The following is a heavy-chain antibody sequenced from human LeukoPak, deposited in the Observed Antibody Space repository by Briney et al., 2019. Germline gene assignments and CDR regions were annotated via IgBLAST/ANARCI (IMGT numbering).Heavy chain of an antibody. Sequence: LRLSXAASGXTFSSYAMSWVRQAPGKGLEWVSAISGSGGSTYYADSVKGRFTISRDNSKNTLYLQMNSLRAEDTAVYYCAKLWTSYCSSTSCYFDYWGQGTLVTVSS. V-gene: IGHV3-23*01. D-gene: IGHD2-2*01. CDR1: GXTFSSYA. CDR2: ISGSGGST. CDR3: AKLWTSYCSSTSCYFDY. J-gene: IGHJ4*02.